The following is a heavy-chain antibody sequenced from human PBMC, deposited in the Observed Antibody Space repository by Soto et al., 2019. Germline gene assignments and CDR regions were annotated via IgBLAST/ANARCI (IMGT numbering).Heavy chain of an antibody. D-gene: IGHD6-6*01. Sequence: SETLSLTCTVSGGSISSYYWSWIRQPPGKGLEWIGYIYYSGSTNYNPSLKSRVTISVDTSKNQLSLKLSSVTAADTAVYYCARGLYSSSEFDYWGQGALVTVSS. CDR2: IYYSGST. CDR3: ARGLYSSSEFDY. V-gene: IGHV4-59*01. CDR1: GGSISSYY. J-gene: IGHJ4*02.